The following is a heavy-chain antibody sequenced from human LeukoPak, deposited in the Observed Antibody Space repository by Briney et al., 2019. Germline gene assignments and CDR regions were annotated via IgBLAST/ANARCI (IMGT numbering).Heavy chain of an antibody. Sequence: GGSLRLSCAASGFTFTSYNMNWVRQAPGKGLEWVSYISSSGSTIYYADSVKGRFTISRDNAKNSLYLQMNSLRAEDTAVYYCARESVGASRNYYYYYYMDVWGKGTTVTISS. D-gene: IGHD1-26*01. CDR3: ARESVGASRNYYYYYYMDV. CDR1: GFTFTSYN. J-gene: IGHJ6*03. V-gene: IGHV3-48*04. CDR2: ISSSGSTI.